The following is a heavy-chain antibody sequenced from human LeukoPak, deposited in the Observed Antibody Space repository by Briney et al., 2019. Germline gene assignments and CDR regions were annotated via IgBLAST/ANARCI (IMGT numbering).Heavy chain of an antibody. CDR1: GGSISSYY. D-gene: IGHD3-10*01. CDR3: AEGFGELSH. Sequence: SETLSLTCTVSGGSISSYYWSWIRQPPGKGLEWIGTFYHGGSTYYNPSLKSRVTMSVDTSKNQFSLKLSSVTAADTAVYYCAEGFGELSHWGQGTLVTVSS. CDR2: FYHGGST. V-gene: IGHV4-59*04. J-gene: IGHJ4*02.